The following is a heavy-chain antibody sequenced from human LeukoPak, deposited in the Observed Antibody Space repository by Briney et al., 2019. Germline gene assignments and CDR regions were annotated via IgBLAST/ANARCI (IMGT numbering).Heavy chain of an antibody. J-gene: IGHJ4*02. CDR3: ARDSSRGQLWLLGY. CDR2: INAGNGNT. Sequence: ASVKVSCKASGYTFTSDAMHWVRQAPGQRLEWMGWINAGNGNTKYSQGFQGRVTITRDTSASTAYMELSSLRSEDMAVYYCARDSSRGQLWLLGYWGQGTLVTVSS. V-gene: IGHV1-3*03. CDR1: GYTFTSDA. D-gene: IGHD5-18*01.